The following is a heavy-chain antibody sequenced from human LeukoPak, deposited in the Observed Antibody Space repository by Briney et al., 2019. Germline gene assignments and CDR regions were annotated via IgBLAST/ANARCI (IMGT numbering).Heavy chain of an antibody. CDR1: GFTFSSYA. Sequence: GRSLRLSCAASGFTFSSYAMSWVRQAPGKGLEWVSTISGGSTNTYYADSVKGRFTISRDTSKNTLYLQMNSLRAEDTAIFYCAKGSPAIHWGQGTMVTVSS. V-gene: IGHV3-23*01. CDR2: ISGGSTNT. J-gene: IGHJ3*01. CDR3: AKGSPAIH.